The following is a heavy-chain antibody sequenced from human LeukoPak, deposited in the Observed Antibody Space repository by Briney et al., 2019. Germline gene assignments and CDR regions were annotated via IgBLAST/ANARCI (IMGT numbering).Heavy chain of an antibody. Sequence: SETLSLTCTVSGGSISSTTYHWGWIRQPPGKGLESIGPMYYDGNTYYNPSLKSRVNISVDTSKNQFSLRLSSVTAADTAVFYCARLLGNYCSSTSCYPGGYFDYWGQGALVTVSS. CDR3: ARLLGNYCSSTSCYPGGYFDY. J-gene: IGHJ4*02. D-gene: IGHD2-2*01. CDR2: MYYDGNT. CDR1: GGSISSTTYH. V-gene: IGHV4-39*01.